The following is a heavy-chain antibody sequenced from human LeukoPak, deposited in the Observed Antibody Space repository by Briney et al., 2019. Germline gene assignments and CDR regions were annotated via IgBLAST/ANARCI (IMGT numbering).Heavy chain of an antibody. CDR2: IIPIFGTA. D-gene: IGHD2-2*01. CDR1: GGIFSSYA. Sequence: ASVKVSCKASGGIFSSYAISWVRQAPGQGLEWMGGIIPIFGTANYAQKFQGRVTITTDESTSTAYMELSGLRSEDTAVYYCARNEREIVVVPAAIALFDPWGQGTLVTVSS. CDR3: ARNEREIVVVPAAIALFDP. J-gene: IGHJ5*02. V-gene: IGHV1-69*05.